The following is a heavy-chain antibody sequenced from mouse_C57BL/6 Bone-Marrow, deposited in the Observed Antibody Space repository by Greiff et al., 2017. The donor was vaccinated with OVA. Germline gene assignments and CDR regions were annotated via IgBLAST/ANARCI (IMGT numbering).Heavy chain of an antibody. CDR2: IDPETGGT. V-gene: IGHV1-15*01. Sequence: QVQLQQSGAELVRPGASVTLSCKASGYTFTDYEMHWVKQTPVHGLEWIGAIDPETGGTAYNQKFKGKAILTADKSSSTAYMELRSLTSEDSAVYYCTRERPHTFDYWGQGTTLTVSS. J-gene: IGHJ2*01. CDR3: TRERPHTFDY. CDR1: GYTFTDYE.